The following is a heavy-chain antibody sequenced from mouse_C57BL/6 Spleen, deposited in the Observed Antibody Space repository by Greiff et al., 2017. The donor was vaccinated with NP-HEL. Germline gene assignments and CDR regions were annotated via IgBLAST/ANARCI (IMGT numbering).Heavy chain of an antibody. CDR1: GFTFSDYG. J-gene: IGHJ1*03. D-gene: IGHD6-1*01. CDR3: ARRTADWYFDV. Sequence: DVMLVESGGGLVQPGGSLKLSCAASGFTFSDYGMAWVRQAPRKGPEWVAFISNLAYSIYYADTVTGRFTISRENAKNTLYLEMSSLRSEDTAMYYCARRTADWYFDVWGTGTTVTVSS. V-gene: IGHV5-15*04. CDR2: ISNLAYSI.